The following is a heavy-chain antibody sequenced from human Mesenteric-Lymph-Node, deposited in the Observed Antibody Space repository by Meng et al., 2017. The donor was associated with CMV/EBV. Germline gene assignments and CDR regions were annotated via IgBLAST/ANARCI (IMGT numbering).Heavy chain of an antibody. J-gene: IGHJ4*02. CDR1: GDSVSGNGAA. CDR3: ASRMLDN. D-gene: IGHD2-8*01. CDR2: TYYRSKWYN. V-gene: IGHV6-1*01. Sequence: LTCAISGDSVSGNGAAWNWIRQSPSRGLEWLGRTYYRSKWYNEYAESVKSRITISPDTSKNQFSLQLNSVTPEDTAVYYCASRMLDNWGQGTLVTVSS.